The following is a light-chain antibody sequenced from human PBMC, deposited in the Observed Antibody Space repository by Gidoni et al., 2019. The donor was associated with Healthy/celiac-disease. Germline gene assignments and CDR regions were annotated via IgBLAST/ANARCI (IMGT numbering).Light chain of an antibody. V-gene: IGKV3-11*01. CDR2: DAS. Sequence: EIVLTQSPATLPLSPGESATLSCRASQSVSSYLAWYQQKPGQAPRLLIYDASNRATGIPARFSGSGSGTDFTLTISSLEPEDFAVYYCQQRSNWPPITVGQGTRLEIK. J-gene: IGKJ5*01. CDR1: QSVSSY. CDR3: QQRSNWPPIT.